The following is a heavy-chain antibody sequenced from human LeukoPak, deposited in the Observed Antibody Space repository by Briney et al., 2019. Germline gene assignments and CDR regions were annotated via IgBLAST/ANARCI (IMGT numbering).Heavy chain of an antibody. CDR2: IYTSGST. CDR1: YGSISDHY. J-gene: IGHJ3*02. D-gene: IGHD3-9*01. V-gene: IGHV4-4*07. CDR3: ARQDILTGFDAFDI. Sequence: PSETLSLTCTVSYGSISDHYWNWIRQPAGKGMEWLGRIYTSGSTNYSPSLKSRVTISIDTSKNQFSLKLSSVTAADTAVYYCARQDILTGFDAFDIWGQGTVVSVSS.